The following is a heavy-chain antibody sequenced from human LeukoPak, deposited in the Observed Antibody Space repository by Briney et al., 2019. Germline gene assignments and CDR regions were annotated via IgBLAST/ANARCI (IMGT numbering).Heavy chain of an antibody. D-gene: IGHD3-3*01. J-gene: IGHJ5*02. CDR1: GYTFTGYY. CDR3: ASFEGEWLSNWFDP. Sequence: GASVKVSCKASGYTFTGYYMHWVRQAPGQGLEWMGWINPNSGGTNYAQKFQGRVTMTMDTSISTAYMELSRLRSDDTAVYYCASFEGEWLSNWFDPWGQGTLVTVSS. V-gene: IGHV1-2*02. CDR2: INPNSGGT.